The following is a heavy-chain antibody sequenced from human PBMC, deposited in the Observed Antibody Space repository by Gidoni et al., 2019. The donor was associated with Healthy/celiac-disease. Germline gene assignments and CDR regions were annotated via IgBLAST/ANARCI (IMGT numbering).Heavy chain of an antibody. Sequence: QVQLQESGPGLVKPSQTLSLTCPVSGGSISSGSYYWSWIRQPAGKGLEWIGRIYTSGSTNYNPSLKSRVTIAVDTSKNQFSLKLSSVTAADTAVYYCARDRRGSGQGIIDYWGQGTLVTVSS. CDR3: ARDRRGSGQGIIDY. D-gene: IGHD3-10*01. J-gene: IGHJ4*02. V-gene: IGHV4-61*02. CDR1: GGSISSGSYY. CDR2: IYTSGST.